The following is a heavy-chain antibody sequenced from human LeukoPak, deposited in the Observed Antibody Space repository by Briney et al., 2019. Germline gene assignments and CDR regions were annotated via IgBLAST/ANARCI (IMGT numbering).Heavy chain of an antibody. CDR3: AISDYGGKSPPLDY. J-gene: IGHJ4*02. Sequence: APVKVSCNASRHPFTGQYLNWVRQAPGQRLEWMGWIPPNSGGTNYAQKFQGRVTMTRDTSISTAYMELSRLRSDDTAVYYCAISDYGGKSPPLDYWGQGTLVTVSS. V-gene: IGHV1-2*02. CDR1: RHPFTGQY. CDR2: IPPNSGGT. D-gene: IGHD4-23*01.